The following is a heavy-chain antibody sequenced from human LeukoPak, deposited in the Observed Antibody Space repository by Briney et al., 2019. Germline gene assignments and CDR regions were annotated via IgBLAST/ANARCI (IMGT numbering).Heavy chain of an antibody. CDR2: SSAYNGNT. V-gene: IGHV1-18*01. D-gene: IGHD5-18*01. J-gene: IGHJ4*02. CDR3: ERGVTDTAMVVLGY. CDR1: GYTFTSYG. Sequence: ASVKVSCKASGYTFTSYGISWVRQARGQGREWMGWSSAYNGNTNYAQKLQGRVTMTTDTSTSTAYMELRSLGTNGTAVYYCERGVTDTAMVVLGYWGRGTLDTVSS.